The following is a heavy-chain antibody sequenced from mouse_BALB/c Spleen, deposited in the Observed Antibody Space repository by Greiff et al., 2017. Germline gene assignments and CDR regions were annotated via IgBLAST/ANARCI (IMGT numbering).Heavy chain of an antibody. CDR2: IRNKANGYTT. J-gene: IGHJ2*01. CDR1: GFTFTDYY. CDR3: ARDRALDY. D-gene: IGHD3-1*01. Sequence: EVQLQESGGGLVQPGGSLRLSCATSGFTFTDYYMSWVRQPPGKALEWLGFIRNKANGYTTEYSASVKGRFTISRDNSQSILYLQMNTLRAEDSATYYCARDRALDYWGQGTTLTVSS. V-gene: IGHV7-3*02.